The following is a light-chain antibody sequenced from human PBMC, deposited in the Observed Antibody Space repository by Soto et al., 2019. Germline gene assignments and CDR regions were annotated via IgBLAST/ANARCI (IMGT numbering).Light chain of an antibody. CDR2: DAS. J-gene: IGKJ5*01. V-gene: IGKV3D-11*01. CDR3: QQLGA. Sequence: EIVLTQSPATLSLSPGERATLSCRASQGVSSYLAWYQQKPGQAPSLLIYDASNRATGIPARFSGSGPGTDFTLTISSLEPEDFAVYYCQQLGAFGQGTRLEIK. CDR1: QGVSSY.